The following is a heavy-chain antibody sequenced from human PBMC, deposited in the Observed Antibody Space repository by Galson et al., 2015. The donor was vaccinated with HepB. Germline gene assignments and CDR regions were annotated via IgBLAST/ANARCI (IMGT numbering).Heavy chain of an antibody. V-gene: IGHV1-2*02. J-gene: IGHJ3*02. Sequence: SVKVSCKASGYTFTGYYMHWVRQAPGQGLEWMGWINPNSGGTNYAQKFQGRVTMTRDTSISTAYMELSRLRSDDTAVYYCARGGSVDIVATWGGLNAFDIWGQGTMVTVSS. CDR2: INPNSGGT. CDR3: ARGGSVDIVATWGGLNAFDI. CDR1: GYTFTGYY. D-gene: IGHD5-12*01.